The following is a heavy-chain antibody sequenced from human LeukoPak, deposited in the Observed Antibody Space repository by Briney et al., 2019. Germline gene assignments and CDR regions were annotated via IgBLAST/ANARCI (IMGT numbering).Heavy chain of an antibody. Sequence: GGSLRLSCAASGFTFGDYAMHWVRQAPGKGLVWVSRINTDGSSTSYADSVKGRFTISRDNAKNTLYLQMNSLRAEDTAVYFCARDGRDSDWSLIPSDYWGLGTLVTVSS. J-gene: IGHJ4*02. D-gene: IGHD3-9*01. V-gene: IGHV3-74*01. CDR2: INTDGSST. CDR3: ARDGRDSDWSLIPSDY. CDR1: GFTFGDYA.